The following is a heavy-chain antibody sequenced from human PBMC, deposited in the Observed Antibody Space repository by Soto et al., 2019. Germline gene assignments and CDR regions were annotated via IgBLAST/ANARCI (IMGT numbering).Heavy chain of an antibody. Sequence: QVQLVESGGGVVQPGRSLRLSCAASGFTFSSYAMHWVRQAPGKGLEWVAVISYDGSNKYYADSVKGRFTISRDNSKNTLYLQMNSLRAEDTAVYYCARDLQVQYPYYDYYGMDVWGQGTTVTVSS. CDR3: ARDLQVQYPYYDYYGMDV. V-gene: IGHV3-30-3*01. J-gene: IGHJ6*02. CDR2: ISYDGSNK. D-gene: IGHD4-4*01. CDR1: GFTFSSYA.